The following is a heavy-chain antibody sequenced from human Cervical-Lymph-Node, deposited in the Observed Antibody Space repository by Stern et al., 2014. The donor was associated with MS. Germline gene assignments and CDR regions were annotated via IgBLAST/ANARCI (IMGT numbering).Heavy chain of an antibody. Sequence: QMQLVQSGGDVVQPGRSLRLSCAASGFNFNNYGMHWVRQAPGKGLEWVATISSTGNNQYYADSVKGRFAISRDKSRNSVHLEMSSPRPEDTAVYYCAKSPYWGQGTLVSVST. CDR2: ISSTGNNQ. V-gene: IGHV3-30*18. CDR3: AKSPY. CDR1: GFNFNNYG. J-gene: IGHJ4*02.